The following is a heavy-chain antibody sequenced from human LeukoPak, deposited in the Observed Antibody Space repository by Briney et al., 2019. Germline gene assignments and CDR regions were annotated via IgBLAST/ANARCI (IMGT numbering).Heavy chain of an antibody. V-gene: IGHV3-53*01. J-gene: IGHJ4*02. CDR3: ARGIVTMIDY. CDR1: GFTVSSDY. Sequence: GGSLRLSCAASGFTVSSDYMSWVRQAPGKGLEWVSVIYSGGTTNYADSVKGRFTISRDNSKNTLYHQMNSLRAEDTAVYYCARGIVTMIDYWGQGTLVTVSS. D-gene: IGHD3-22*01. CDR2: IYSGGTT.